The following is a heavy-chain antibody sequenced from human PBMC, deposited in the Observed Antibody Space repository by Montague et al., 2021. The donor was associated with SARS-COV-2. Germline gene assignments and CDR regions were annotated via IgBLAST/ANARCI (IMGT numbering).Heavy chain of an antibody. D-gene: IGHD5-12*01. Sequence: SETLSLTCVVYGGSFSGYYWSWLRQSPRSGLEWIAEINHSGTANYNPSLKSRVSISVDTSKNQFTLKLTSVAAADKAMYFCARETSGYEYYFDVWGQGTLVTVSS. CDR3: ARETSGYEYYFDV. J-gene: IGHJ4*02. V-gene: IGHV4-34*01. CDR2: INHSGTA. CDR1: GGSFSGYY.